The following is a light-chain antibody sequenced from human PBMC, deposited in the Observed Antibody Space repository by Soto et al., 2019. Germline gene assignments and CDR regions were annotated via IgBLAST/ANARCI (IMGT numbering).Light chain of an antibody. J-gene: IGKJ3*01. Sequence: IRMTQSPSSLSASTGGRVTITCQASQDIGNYLNWYQQKPGKAPKLLISDASNLEVGVPLRFSGSGSGTHFTVTINSLQTEDIATYYCQQYDVLPLSFGPGTKVDVK. CDR2: DAS. CDR3: QQYDVLPLS. CDR1: QDIGNY. V-gene: IGKV1-33*01.